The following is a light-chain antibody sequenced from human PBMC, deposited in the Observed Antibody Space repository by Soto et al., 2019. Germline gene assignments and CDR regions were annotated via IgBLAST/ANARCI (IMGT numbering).Light chain of an antibody. J-gene: IGKJ2*01. V-gene: IGKV2-28*01. CDR1: QSLLHSNGYNY. Sequence: DIVMTQSPLSLPVTPGEPASISCRSSQSLLHSNGYNYLDWYLQKPGQSPQLLIYLGSNRASGVPDRFSGSGSCTDFTLKISRVEAEDVGVYYCMQALQTRNTFGQGTKLEIK. CDR2: LGS. CDR3: MQALQTRNT.